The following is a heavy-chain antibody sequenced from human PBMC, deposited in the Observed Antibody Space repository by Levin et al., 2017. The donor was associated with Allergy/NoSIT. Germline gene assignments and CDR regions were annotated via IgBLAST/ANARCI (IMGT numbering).Heavy chain of an antibody. V-gene: IGHV4-59*01. CDR1: GGSISSYY. CDR2: IYYSGST. J-gene: IGHJ4*02. CDR3: ARVLGGYSYGYPVYYFDY. D-gene: IGHD5-18*01. Sequence: SQTLSLTCTVSGGSISSYYWSWIRQPPGKGLEWIGYIYYSGSTNYNPSLKSRVTISVDTSKNQFSLKLSSVTAADTAVYYCARVLGGYSYGYPVYYFDYWGQGTLVTVSS.